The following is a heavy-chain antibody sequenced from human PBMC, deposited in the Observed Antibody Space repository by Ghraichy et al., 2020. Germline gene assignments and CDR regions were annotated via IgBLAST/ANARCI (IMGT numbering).Heavy chain of an antibody. CDR2: IYYSGST. V-gene: IGHV4-39*01. CDR3: ARGGSPIDY. J-gene: IGHJ4*02. CDR1: GGSISSSSYY. Sequence: GSLRLSCTVSGGSISSSSYYWGWIRQPTGKGLEWIVSIYYSGSTYYNPSLKSRVTTSVDTTKNQFSRKLSSVTAADTAVYYWARGGSPIDYWSQGTLVTISP. D-gene: IGHD6-25*01.